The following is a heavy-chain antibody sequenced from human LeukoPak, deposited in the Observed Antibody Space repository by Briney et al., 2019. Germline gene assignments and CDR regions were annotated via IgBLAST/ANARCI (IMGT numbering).Heavy chain of an antibody. V-gene: IGHV3-30*18. J-gene: IGHJ4*02. CDR2: ISYDGSNK. CDR3: AKDHVRFPPYQLLSH. D-gene: IGHD2-2*01. CDR1: GLTFSSYG. Sequence: GRSLRLSCAASGLTFSSYGMHWVRQAPGKGLEWVAVISYDGSNKYYADSVKGRFTISRDNSKNTLYLQMNSLRAEDTAVYYCAKDHVRFPPYQLLSHWGQGTLVTVSS.